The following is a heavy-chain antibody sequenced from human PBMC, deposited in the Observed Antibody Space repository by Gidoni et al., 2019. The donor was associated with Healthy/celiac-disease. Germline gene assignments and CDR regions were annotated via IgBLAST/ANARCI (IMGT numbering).Heavy chain of an antibody. V-gene: IGHV4-34*01. D-gene: IGHD3-22*01. CDR2: INHSGST. CDR1: AGSFGGYS. Sequence: QVQLQQWGAGLLKPSETLSLTCAVYAGSFGGYSWRWIRQPPGKGLEWIGEINHSGSTNYNPSLKSRVTISVDTSKNQFSLKLSSVTAADTAVYYCATRDYDSSGYTWFDPWGQGTLVTVSS. CDR3: ATRDYDSSGYTWFDP. J-gene: IGHJ5*02.